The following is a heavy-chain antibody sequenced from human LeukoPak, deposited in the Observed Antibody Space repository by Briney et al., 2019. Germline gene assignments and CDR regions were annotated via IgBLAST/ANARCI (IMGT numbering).Heavy chain of an antibody. CDR2: INPNSGGT. J-gene: IGHJ6*04. CDR1: GYTFTGYY. Sequence: ASVKVSCKASGYTFTGYYMHWVRQAPGQGLEWMGWINPNSGGTNYAQKFQGWVTMTRDTSISTAYMELSRLRSDDTAVYYCARDGKYCSSTGCYGSSGYGMDVWGKGTTVTVSS. CDR3: ARDGKYCSSTGCYGSSGYGMDV. D-gene: IGHD2-2*01. V-gene: IGHV1-2*04.